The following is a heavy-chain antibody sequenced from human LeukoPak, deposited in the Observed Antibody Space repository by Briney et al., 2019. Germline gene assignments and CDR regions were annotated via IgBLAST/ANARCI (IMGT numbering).Heavy chain of an antibody. CDR2: INPNSGGT. J-gene: IGHJ4*02. Sequence: ASVKVSCKASGYTFTGYYMHWGRQAPAQGLEWMGWINPNSGGTNYAQKFQGRVTMTRDTSISTAYMELSRLRSDDTAVYYWARDPPRITIFGVGGDYWGQGTLVTVSS. V-gene: IGHV1-2*02. CDR3: ARDPPRITIFGVGGDY. CDR1: GYTFTGYY. D-gene: IGHD3-3*01.